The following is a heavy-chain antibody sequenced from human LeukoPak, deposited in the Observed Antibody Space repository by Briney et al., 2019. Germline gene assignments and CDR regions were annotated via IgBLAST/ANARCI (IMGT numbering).Heavy chain of an antibody. CDR2: LSSSGSTI. V-gene: IGHV3-48*03. CDR1: TFTFSSYE. J-gene: IGHJ4*02. D-gene: IGHD5-18*01. CDR3: ARDANTAMANFDY. Sequence: GGSPRLSSAASTFTFSSYEMNWVRQAPGQGLEWVSYLSSSGSTIYYADSVKGRFTISRDNAKNSLYLKMNSLRAEDTAVYYCARDANTAMANFDYWGQGTLVTVSS.